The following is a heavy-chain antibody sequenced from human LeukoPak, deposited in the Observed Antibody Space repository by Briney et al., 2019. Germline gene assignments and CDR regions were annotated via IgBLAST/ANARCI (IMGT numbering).Heavy chain of an antibody. CDR3: ARYLLPPPVKIDN. Sequence: GGSLRLSCAASGFTFSSYYIFWVRQAPGKGLVWVSHISPDGSAAKYADSVRGRFTISRDNAKNTLYLQMNSLRAEDMAVYYCARYLLPPPVKIDNWGKGTLVTVSS. CDR1: GFTFSSYY. CDR2: ISPDGSAA. J-gene: IGHJ4*02. D-gene: IGHD3-22*01. V-gene: IGHV3-74*03.